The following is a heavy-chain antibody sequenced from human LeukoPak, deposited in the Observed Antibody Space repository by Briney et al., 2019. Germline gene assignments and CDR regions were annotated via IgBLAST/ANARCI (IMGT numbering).Heavy chain of an antibody. CDR2: MNPNSGNT. J-gene: IGHJ6*03. D-gene: IGHD5-12*01. CDR3: AGNSAYDYHTSYYYYYMDV. CDR1: GYTFTSYD. Sequence: ASVKVSCKASGYTFTSYDINWVRQATGQGLEWMGWMNPNSGNTGYAQKFQGRVTITADESTSTAYMELSSLRSEDTAVYYCAGNSAYDYHTSYYYYYMDVWGKGTTVTVSS. V-gene: IGHV1-8*03.